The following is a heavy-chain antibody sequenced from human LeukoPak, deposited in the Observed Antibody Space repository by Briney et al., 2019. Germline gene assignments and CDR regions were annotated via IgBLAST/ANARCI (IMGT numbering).Heavy chain of an antibody. Sequence: SQTLSLTCTVSGGSIRSTNYYWSWIRQDPAKGLEWIGSIYYSGTTFYNPSLKSRVTISVDTSRNQFSLKLSSVTAADTAVYYCASYGSGSYRASDYWGQGTLVTVSS. J-gene: IGHJ4*02. CDR1: GGSIRSTNYY. CDR3: ASYGSGSYRASDY. CDR2: IYYSGTT. D-gene: IGHD3-10*01. V-gene: IGHV4-39*01.